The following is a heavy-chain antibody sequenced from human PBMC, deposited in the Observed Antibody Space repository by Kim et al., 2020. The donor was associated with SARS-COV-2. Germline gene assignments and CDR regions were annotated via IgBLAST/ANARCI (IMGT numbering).Heavy chain of an antibody. CDR1: GFTFHDYP. J-gene: IGHJ4*02. V-gene: IGHV3-9*01. CDR3: ARGDYNKYDALDY. D-gene: IGHD4-4*01. Sequence: GGSLRLSCAASGFTFHDYPLYWVRQTPRQGLEWVSRISWNSVIISYADSVRGRFTVSRDNAKNSLYLQMTSLRTDDTALYYCARGDYNKYDALDYWGQGTLVTVYS. CDR2: ISWNSVII.